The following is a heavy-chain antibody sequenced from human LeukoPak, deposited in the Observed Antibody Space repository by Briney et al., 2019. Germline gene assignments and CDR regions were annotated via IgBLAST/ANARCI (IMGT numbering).Heavy chain of an antibody. V-gene: IGHV1-8*01. CDR2: MNPNSGNT. CDR3: ARSRSDSSGWSY. J-gene: IGHJ4*02. CDR1: GYTFTSYD. Sequence: ASVKVPCKASGYTFTSYDINWVRQATGQGLEWMGWMNPNSGNTGYAQKFQGRVTMTRNTSISTAYMELSSLRSEDTAVYYCARSRSDSSGWSYWGQGTLVTVSS. D-gene: IGHD6-19*01.